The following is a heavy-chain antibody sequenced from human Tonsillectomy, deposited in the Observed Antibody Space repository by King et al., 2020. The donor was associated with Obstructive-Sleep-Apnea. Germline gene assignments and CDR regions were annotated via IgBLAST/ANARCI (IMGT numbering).Heavy chain of an antibody. CDR3: ATDRGGGEWFGEFLFDY. CDR2: IRYDGSNK. D-gene: IGHD3-10*01. J-gene: IGHJ4*02. CDR1: GFTFSSYG. Sequence: VQLVESGGGVVQPGRSLRLSCAASGFTFSSYGMHWVRQAPGKGLEWVAFIRYDGSNKYYADSVKGRFTISRDNSKNTLYLQMNSLRAEDTAVYYCATDRGGGEWFGEFLFDYWGQGTLVTVSS. V-gene: IGHV3-30*02.